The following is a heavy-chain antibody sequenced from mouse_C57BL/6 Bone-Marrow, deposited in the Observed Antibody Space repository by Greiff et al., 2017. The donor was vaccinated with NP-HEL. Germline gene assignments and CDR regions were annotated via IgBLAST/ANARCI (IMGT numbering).Heavy chain of an antibody. Sequence: EVQLQQSGPELVKPGASVKMSCKASGYTFTDYNMYWVKQSHGKSLEWIGYINPNNGGTSYNQKFKGKATLTVNKSSSTAYMELRSLTSEDSAVYYCAREGTPYYGSSYYAMDYWGQGTSVTVSS. D-gene: IGHD1-1*01. V-gene: IGHV1-22*01. CDR2: INPNNGGT. CDR1: GYTFTDYN. CDR3: AREGTPYYGSSYYAMDY. J-gene: IGHJ4*01.